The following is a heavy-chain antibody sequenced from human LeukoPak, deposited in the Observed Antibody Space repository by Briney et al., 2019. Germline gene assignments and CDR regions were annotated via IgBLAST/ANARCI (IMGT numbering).Heavy chain of an antibody. V-gene: IGHV3-33*06. CDR2: IWNEGSTK. Sequence: GRSPRLSCAASGFTFSSYGMHWVRQAPGKGLEWVAVIWNEGSTKYNADSVKGRFTISRDNSKNTLYLQMNSLRAEDTAVYYCAKDTDWAFDIWGQGTMVTDPS. CDR3: AKDTDWAFDI. CDR1: GFTFSSYG. D-gene: IGHD3-9*01. J-gene: IGHJ3*02.